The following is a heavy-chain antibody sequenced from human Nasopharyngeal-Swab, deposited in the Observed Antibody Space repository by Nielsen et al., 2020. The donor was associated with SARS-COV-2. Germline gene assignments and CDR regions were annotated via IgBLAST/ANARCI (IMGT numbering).Heavy chain of an antibody. CDR1: GYTLTELS. V-gene: IGHV1-46*01. CDR3: AREPITIFGVVTNPYYGMDV. J-gene: IGHJ6*02. D-gene: IGHD3-3*01. CDR2: INPSGGST. Sequence: ASVKVSCKVSGYTLTELSMHWVRQAPGQGLEWMGIINPSGGSTSYAQKFQGRVTMTRDTSTSTVYMELSSLRSEDTAVYYCAREPITIFGVVTNPYYGMDVWGQGTTVTVSS.